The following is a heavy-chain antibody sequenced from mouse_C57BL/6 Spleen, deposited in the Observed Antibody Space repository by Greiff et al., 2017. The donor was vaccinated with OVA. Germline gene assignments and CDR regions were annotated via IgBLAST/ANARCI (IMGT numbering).Heavy chain of an antibody. CDR1: GFTFTDYY. CDR2: INPEDGDT. V-gene: IGHV14-1*01. Sequence: EVQLQQSGAELVRPGASVKLSCTASGFTFTDYYMHWVKQRHEQGLEWIGRINPEDGDTGYAPKFQGKATLTADTSSNTAYLQLRSLTSEDAAVYYCTTATVVDSVLDYWGQGTTVTVSS. D-gene: IGHD1-1*01. CDR3: TTATVVDSVLDY. J-gene: IGHJ2*01.